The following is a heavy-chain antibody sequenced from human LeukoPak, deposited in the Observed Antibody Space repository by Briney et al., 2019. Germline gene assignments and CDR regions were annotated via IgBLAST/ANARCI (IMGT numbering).Heavy chain of an antibody. J-gene: IGHJ3*02. D-gene: IGHD3-10*01. Sequence: GSLRLSCAASGFTFSSYSMNWVRQAPGKGLEWVSSISSSSSYIYYADSVKGRFTISRDNAKNSPYLQMNSLRAEDTAVYYCASTMVRGVIGAFDIWGQGTMVTVSS. CDR1: GFTFSSYS. V-gene: IGHV3-21*01. CDR3: ASTMVRGVIGAFDI. CDR2: ISSSSSYI.